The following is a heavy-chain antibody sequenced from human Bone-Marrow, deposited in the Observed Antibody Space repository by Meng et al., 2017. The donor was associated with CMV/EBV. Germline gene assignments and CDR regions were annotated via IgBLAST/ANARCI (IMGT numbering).Heavy chain of an antibody. CDR2: IIPIFGTA. D-gene: IGHD1-26*01. V-gene: IGHV1-69*05. CDR3: ARAGAATTTLDF. CDR1: GGTFSSYA. Sequence: KASGGTFSSYAISWVRQAPGQGLEWMGGIIPIFGTANYAQKFQGRLTITTDESIYTAYMKLSSLRSDDTALYYCARAGAATTTLDFWGQGTLVTVSS. J-gene: IGHJ4*02.